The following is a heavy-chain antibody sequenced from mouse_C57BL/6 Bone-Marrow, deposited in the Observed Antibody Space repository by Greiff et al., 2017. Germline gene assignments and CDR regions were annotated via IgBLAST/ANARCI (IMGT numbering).Heavy chain of an antibody. CDR3: TQAYYSNYPY. CDR2: IDPENGDT. V-gene: IGHV14-4*01. D-gene: IGHD2-5*01. J-gene: IGHJ4*01. CDR1: GFNIKDDY. Sequence: EVQLQQSGAELVRPGASVKLSCTASGFNIKDDYMHWVKQRPEQGLEWIGWIDPENGDTEYASKFQGKATITVDTSSNTAYLQRSSLTSEDTAVYYCTQAYYSNYPYWGQGTSVTVSS.